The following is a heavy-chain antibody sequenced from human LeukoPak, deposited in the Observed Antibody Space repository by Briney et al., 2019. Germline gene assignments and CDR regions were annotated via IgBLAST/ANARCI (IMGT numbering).Heavy chain of an antibody. CDR1: GGSISSGGYY. D-gene: IGHD2-15*01. CDR2: IYHSGST. V-gene: IGHV4-30-2*01. J-gene: IGHJ6*03. Sequence: SETLSLTCTVSGGSISSGGYYWSWIRQPPGKGLEWIGYIYHSGSTYYNPSLKSRVTISVDTSKNQFSLKLSSVTAADTAVYYCARVVRNVVVVAAYNYYYYYMDVWGKGTTVTVSS. CDR3: ARVVRNVVVVAAYNYYYYYMDV.